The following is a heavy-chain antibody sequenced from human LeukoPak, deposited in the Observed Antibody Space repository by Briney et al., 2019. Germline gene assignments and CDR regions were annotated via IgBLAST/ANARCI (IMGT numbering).Heavy chain of an antibody. CDR2: ISANGDIA. CDR3: ARDRSTMGTGAL. J-gene: IGHJ4*02. D-gene: IGHD3-10*01. CDR1: GFTLTNYA. Sequence: PGGSLRLSCSASGFTLTNYAMSWVRQAPGKGLEWVSGISANGDIAYYGDSVKGRFTMSRDNSKNTLYVQMNSLRAEDTAVYYCARDRSTMGTGALWGQGTLVTVSS. V-gene: IGHV3-23*01.